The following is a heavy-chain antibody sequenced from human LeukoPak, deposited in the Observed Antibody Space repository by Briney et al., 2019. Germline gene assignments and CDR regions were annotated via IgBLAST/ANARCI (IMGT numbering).Heavy chain of an antibody. V-gene: IGHV3-30*02. CDR3: AKDQKWAAAGYYFDS. J-gene: IGHJ4*02. CDR2: IWNDGSTQ. D-gene: IGHD6-13*01. Sequence: PGGSLRLSCAASGLTFRRYGMHWVRQAPGRGLEWVAVIWNDGSTQYYADSVKGRFTISRDNSKNTLDLQMNSLRAEDTAMYYCAKDQKWAAAGYYFDSWGQGTLVTVSS. CDR1: GLTFRRYG.